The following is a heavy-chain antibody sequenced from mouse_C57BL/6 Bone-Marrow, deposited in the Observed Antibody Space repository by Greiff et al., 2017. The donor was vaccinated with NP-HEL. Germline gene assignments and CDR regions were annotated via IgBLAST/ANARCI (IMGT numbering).Heavy chain of an antibody. CDR1: GYTFTSYW. D-gene: IGHD2-4*01. V-gene: IGHV1-61*01. J-gene: IGHJ2*01. Sequence: QVQLQQPGAELVRPGSSVKLSCKASGYTFTSYWMDWVKQRPGQGLEWIGNIYPSDSETHYNQKFKDKATLTVDKSSSTAYMQLSSLTSEDSAVYYCAIIYYDYDGRYYFDYWGQGTTLTVSS. CDR2: IYPSDSET. CDR3: AIIYYDYDGRYYFDY.